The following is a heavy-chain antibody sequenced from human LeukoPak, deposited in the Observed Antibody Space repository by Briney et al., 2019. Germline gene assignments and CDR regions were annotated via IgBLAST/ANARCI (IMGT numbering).Heavy chain of an antibody. Sequence: SVKVSCKASGGTFSSYAISWVRQAPGQGLEWMGGIIPIFGTANYAQKFQGRVTITADESTSTAYMELSSLRSEDTAVYYCARGDMVRGVIRPYYYYYMDVWGKGTTVTISS. CDR2: IIPIFGTA. D-gene: IGHD3-10*01. V-gene: IGHV1-69*01. CDR1: GGTFSSYA. CDR3: ARGDMVRGVIRPYYYYYMDV. J-gene: IGHJ6*03.